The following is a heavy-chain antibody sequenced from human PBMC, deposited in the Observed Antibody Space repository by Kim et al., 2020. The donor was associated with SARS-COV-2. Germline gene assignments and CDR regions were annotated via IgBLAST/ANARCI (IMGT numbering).Heavy chain of an antibody. V-gene: IGHV6-1*01. CDR2: YN. Sequence: YNDYAVSVKSRITINPDTSKNQFSLQLNSVTPEDTAVYYCASSLPDAFDIWGQGTMVTVSS. J-gene: IGHJ3*02. CDR3: ASSLPDAFDI.